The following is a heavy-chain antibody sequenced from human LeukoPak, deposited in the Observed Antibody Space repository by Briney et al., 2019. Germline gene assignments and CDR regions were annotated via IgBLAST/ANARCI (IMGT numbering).Heavy chain of an antibody. CDR3: ARSLSSGWPGFGY. Sequence: PGESLKISCKGSGYSFTNYWINWVRQMPGKGLEWMGKIDPSDSYTNYSPPFQGHVTISADKSISTAYLQWSSLKASDTAMYYCARSLSSGWPGFGYWGQGALVTASS. D-gene: IGHD6-19*01. CDR2: IDPSDSYT. CDR1: GYSFTNYW. J-gene: IGHJ4*02. V-gene: IGHV5-10-1*01.